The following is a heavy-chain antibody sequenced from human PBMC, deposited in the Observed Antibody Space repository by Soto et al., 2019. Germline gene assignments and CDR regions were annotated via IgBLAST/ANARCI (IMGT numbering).Heavy chain of an antibody. V-gene: IGHV3-30*03. CDR2: ISYDGSNK. J-gene: IGHJ4*02. CDR3: VRRYYWGSVPFDY. CDR1: GFTFSSYG. Sequence: QVQLVESGGGVVQPGRSLRLSCAASGFTFSSYGMHWVRQAPGKGLEWVAVISYDGSNKYYADSVKGRFTISRDNSKNPLYLQMNGLRAEDTAVYYCVRRYYWGSVPFDYWGQGTLVTVSS. D-gene: IGHD1-1*01.